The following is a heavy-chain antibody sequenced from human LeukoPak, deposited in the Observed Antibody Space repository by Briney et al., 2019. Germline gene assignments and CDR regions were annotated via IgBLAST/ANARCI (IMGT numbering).Heavy chain of an antibody. CDR1: GYTFTSYA. Sequence: EASVKVSCKASGYTFTSYAMHWVRQAPGQRLEWMGWINAGNGNTKYSQKFQGRVTITRDTSASTAYMELSSLRSEDTAVYYCARSYVYSSSGYYYVPYDYWGQGTLVTVSS. CDR3: ARSYVYSSSGYYYVPYDY. J-gene: IGHJ4*02. V-gene: IGHV1-3*01. CDR2: INAGNGNT. D-gene: IGHD3-22*01.